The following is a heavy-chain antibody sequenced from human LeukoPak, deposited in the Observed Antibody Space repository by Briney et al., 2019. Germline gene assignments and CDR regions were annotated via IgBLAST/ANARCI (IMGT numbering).Heavy chain of an antibody. J-gene: IGHJ4*02. CDR2: ISGSGGST. Sequence: PGGSLRLSCAASVFTFSSYAMSWVRQAPGKGLEWVSAISGSGGSTYYADSVKGRFTISRDNSKNTLYLQMNSLRAEDTAVYYCAKDWSGYCSGGSCSTPIFDYWGQGTLVTVSS. D-gene: IGHD2-15*01. CDR1: VFTFSSYA. V-gene: IGHV3-23*01. CDR3: AKDWSGYCSGGSCSTPIFDY.